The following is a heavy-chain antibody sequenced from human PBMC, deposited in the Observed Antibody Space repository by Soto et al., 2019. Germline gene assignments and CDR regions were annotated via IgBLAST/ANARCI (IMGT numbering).Heavy chain of an antibody. D-gene: IGHD3-16*01. CDR1: GYTFTSYT. Sequence: ASVKVSCKASGYTFTSYTMHWVRQAPGQRLEWMGWINAGNGNTKYSQKFQGRVTITRDTSASTAYMELSSLRPEDTALYYCTKARLWGGDGYNSYYYNAMDVWGQGTTVTV. V-gene: IGHV1-3*01. J-gene: IGHJ6*02. CDR3: TKARLWGGDGYNSYYYNAMDV. CDR2: INAGNGNT.